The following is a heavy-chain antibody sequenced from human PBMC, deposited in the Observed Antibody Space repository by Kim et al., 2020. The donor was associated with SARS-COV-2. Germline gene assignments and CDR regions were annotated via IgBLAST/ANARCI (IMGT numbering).Heavy chain of an antibody. CDR2: ISSSNSYI. Sequence: GGSLRLSCAASGFTFSSYSMNWVRQAPGKGLEWVSSISSSNSYIYYAESVKGRFTISRDNAKNSLYLQMNSLRAEDTAMFYCARDLVPFSSSWYYFDYWGLGTLVTVYS. CDR3: ARDLVPFSSSWYYFDY. J-gene: IGHJ4*02. D-gene: IGHD6-13*01. CDR1: GFTFSSYS. V-gene: IGHV3-21*01.